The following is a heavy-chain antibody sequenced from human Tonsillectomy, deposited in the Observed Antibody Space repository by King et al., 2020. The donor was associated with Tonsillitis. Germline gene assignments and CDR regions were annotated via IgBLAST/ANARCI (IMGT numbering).Heavy chain of an antibody. D-gene: IGHD3-16*01. CDR3: ARHASYYDSGTYFDY. CDR2: MDPSDSYT. V-gene: IGHV5-10-1*03. CDR1: GYSFTSYW. Sequence: VQLVESGAEVKKPGESLRISCKSSGYSFTSYWISWVRQMPGKGLEWMGRMDPSDSYTNYTPSFQVHVTISADKSITTAYLQWSSLKASDTAMSYCARHASYYDSGTYFDYWGQGSLVTVSS. J-gene: IGHJ4*02.